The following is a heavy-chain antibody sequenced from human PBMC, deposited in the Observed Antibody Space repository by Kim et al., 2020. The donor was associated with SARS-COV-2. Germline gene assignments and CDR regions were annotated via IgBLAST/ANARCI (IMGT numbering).Heavy chain of an antibody. D-gene: IGHD3-10*01. CDR2: IYYSGST. J-gene: IGHJ4*02. Sequence: SETLSLTCTVSGGSISSYYWSWIRQPPGKGLEWIGYIYYSGSTNYNPSLKSRVTISVDTSKNQFSLKLSSVTAADTAVYYCARLPMVRGVFFDYWGQGTLVTVSS. V-gene: IGHV4-59*01. CDR3: ARLPMVRGVFFDY. CDR1: GGSISSYY.